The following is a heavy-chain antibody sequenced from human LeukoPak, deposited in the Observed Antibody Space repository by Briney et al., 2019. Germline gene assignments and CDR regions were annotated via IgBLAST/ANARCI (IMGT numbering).Heavy chain of an antibody. J-gene: IGHJ4*02. CDR1: GGSISSSSDY. V-gene: IGHV4-39*07. D-gene: IGHD3-22*01. Sequence: PSQTLSLTCTVSGGSISSSSDYWGWIRQPPGKGLEWIGSIYYSGSTYYNPSLESRVTISVDTSKNQFSLKLSSVTAADTAVYYCARGGYYYDSSGTYRFDYWGQGTLVTVSS. CDR3: ARGGYYYDSSGTYRFDY. CDR2: IYYSGST.